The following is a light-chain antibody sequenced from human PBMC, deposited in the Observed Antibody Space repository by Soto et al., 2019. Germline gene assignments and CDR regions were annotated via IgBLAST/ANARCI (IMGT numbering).Light chain of an antibody. CDR1: SSDVGGYNY. CDR2: DVS. Sequence: QSVLTQPRSVSGSPGQSVTISCTGTSSDVGGYNYVSWYQQHPGKAPKLMIYDVSKRPSGVPDRFSGSKSGNTGSLDISGLQAEDEADYYCCSYAVSYTFEVFGNGTKLTVL. J-gene: IGLJ1*01. V-gene: IGLV2-11*01. CDR3: CSYAVSYTFEV.